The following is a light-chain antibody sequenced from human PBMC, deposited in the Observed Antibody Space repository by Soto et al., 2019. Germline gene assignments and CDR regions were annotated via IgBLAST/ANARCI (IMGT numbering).Light chain of an antibody. CDR1: QSVSSF. CDR2: DSS. J-gene: IGKJ2*01. CDR3: QQRSRWPYT. Sequence: EIVLTQSPATLSLSPGERATRSCRASQSVSSFLAWYQHKPGQPPRLLLYDSSNRATGITARFSGSGSGTDFTLTISLLDAEDFAVYYCQQRSRWPYTFGQGNKLEIK. V-gene: IGKV3-11*01.